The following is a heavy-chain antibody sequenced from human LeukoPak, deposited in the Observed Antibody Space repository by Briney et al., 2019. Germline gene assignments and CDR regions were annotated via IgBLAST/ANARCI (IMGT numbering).Heavy chain of an antibody. CDR2: IYYSGST. D-gene: IGHD2-2*01. J-gene: IGHJ3*02. V-gene: IGHV4-39*01. CDR1: GGSTSSSSYY. Sequence: SETLSLTCTVSGGSTSSSSYYWGWIRQPPGKGLEWIGSIYYSGSTYYNPSLKSRVTISVDTSKNQFSLKLSSVTAADTAVYYCANAHSRYCSSTSCYRTHAFDIWGQGTMVTVSS. CDR3: ANAHSRYCSSTSCYRTHAFDI.